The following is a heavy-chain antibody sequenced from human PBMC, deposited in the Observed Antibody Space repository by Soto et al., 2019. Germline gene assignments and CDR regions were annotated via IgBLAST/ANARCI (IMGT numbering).Heavy chain of an antibody. CDR2: ISGSGGIT. J-gene: IGHJ4*02. CDR3: AKGALTVLPYFDY. CDR1: GFTFSSYV. V-gene: IGHV3-23*01. D-gene: IGHD4-17*01. Sequence: EVQLLESGGGLVQPGGSLRLSCVVSGFTFSSYVMSWVRQAPGKGLEWVSGISGSGGITYYADSVKGRFTISRVNSKNTVYLQINSPRAEDTAVYFCAKGALTVLPYFDYWGQGMLVTVSS.